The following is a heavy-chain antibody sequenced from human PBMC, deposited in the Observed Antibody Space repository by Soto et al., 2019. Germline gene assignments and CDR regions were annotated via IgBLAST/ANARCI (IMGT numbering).Heavy chain of an antibody. CDR2: ISAYNGNT. CDR1: GYTFTSYG. CDR3: AREVGQGDTAMEPFYSGMDD. J-gene: IGHJ6*02. V-gene: IGHV1-18*04. Sequence: QFQLVQSGAEVKKPGASVKVSCKASGYTFTSYGISWVRQAPGQGLEWMGWISAYNGNTNYAKKLQGRVTMTTDTSTSTAHMELRSLRSDDTAVYYCAREVGQGDTAMEPFYSGMDDWGQGTTVTVSS. D-gene: IGHD5-18*01.